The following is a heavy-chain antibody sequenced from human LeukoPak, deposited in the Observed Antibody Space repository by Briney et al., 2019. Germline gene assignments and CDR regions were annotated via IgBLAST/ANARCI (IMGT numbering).Heavy chain of an antibody. CDR1: GGSISSSSHY. CDR3: ARDWRDSGGYDY. J-gene: IGHJ4*02. D-gene: IGHD1-26*01. Sequence: SETLSPTCTVSGGSISSSSHYWGWIRQPPGKGLEWIGTIHYSGSTFYNPSLKSRLTISVDTSKNQFSLKLSSVTAADTAVYHCARDWRDSGGYDYWGQGTLVTVSS. V-gene: IGHV4-39*07. CDR2: IHYSGST.